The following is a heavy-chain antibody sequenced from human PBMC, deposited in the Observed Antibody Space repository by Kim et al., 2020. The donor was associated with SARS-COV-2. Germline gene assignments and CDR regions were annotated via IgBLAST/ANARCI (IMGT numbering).Heavy chain of an antibody. Sequence: GYADSVKGRFTISRDNAKNSLYLQMNSLRAEDTALYYCAKDIGGWSAAAVWGQGTLVIVSS. J-gene: IGHJ4*02. D-gene: IGHD6-13*01. V-gene: IGHV3-9*01. CDR3: AKDIGGWSAAAV.